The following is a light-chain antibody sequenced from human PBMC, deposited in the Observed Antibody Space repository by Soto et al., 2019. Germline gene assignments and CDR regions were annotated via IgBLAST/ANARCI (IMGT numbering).Light chain of an antibody. CDR3: QQYNYWPIT. J-gene: IGKJ5*01. CDR2: DTS. V-gene: IGKV3-15*01. CDR1: QSVSNN. Sequence: EIVLTQSPGTLSLSPGERATLSCRASQSVSNNYLAWYQQKPGQAPRLLIYDTSTRATGIPARFSGSGSETDFTLTVSSLRSEDSAVYYCQQYNYWPITFGQGTRLEIK.